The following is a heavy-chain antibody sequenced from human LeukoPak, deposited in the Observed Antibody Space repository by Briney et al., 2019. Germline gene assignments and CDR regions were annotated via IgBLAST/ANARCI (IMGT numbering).Heavy chain of an antibody. D-gene: IGHD3-9*01. CDR3: ARGEDTYDILTGYYKRGNAFDI. J-gene: IGHJ3*02. Sequence: ASVKVSCKASGYTFTSYAMHWVRQVPGQRLEWMGWINAGNGNTKYSQRFQGRVTITRDTSASTAYMELSSLRSEDTAVYYCARGEDTYDILTGYYKRGNAFDIWGQGTMVTVSS. CDR2: INAGNGNT. V-gene: IGHV1-3*01. CDR1: GYTFTSYA.